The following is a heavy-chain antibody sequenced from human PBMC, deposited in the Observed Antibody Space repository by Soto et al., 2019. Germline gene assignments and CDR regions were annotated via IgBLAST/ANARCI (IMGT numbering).Heavy chain of an antibody. CDR3: AAVYDYVWGSYHLTRIHAFDI. D-gene: IGHD3-16*02. CDR1: GFTFDDYA. V-gene: IGHV3-9*01. Sequence: EVQLVESGGGLVQPGRSLRLSCAASGFTFDDYAMHWVRQAPGKGLEWVSGISWNSGSIGYADSVKGRFTISRDNAKNSLYLQMNSLRAEDTALYYCAAVYDYVWGSYHLTRIHAFDIWGQGTMVTVSS. CDR2: ISWNSGSI. J-gene: IGHJ3*02.